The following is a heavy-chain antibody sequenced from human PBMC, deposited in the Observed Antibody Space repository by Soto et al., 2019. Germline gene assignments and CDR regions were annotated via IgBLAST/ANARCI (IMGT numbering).Heavy chain of an antibody. CDR2: IYYSGST. CDR3: ARTSSSSWYGRLGYYYYGMDV. Sequence: PSETLSLTCSVSGGSISSSSYYWGWIRQPPGKGLEWIGSIYYSGSTYYNPSLKSRVTISVDTSKNQFSLKLSSVTAADTAVYYCARTSSSSWYGRLGYYYYGMDVWGQGTTVTVSS. CDR1: GGSISSSSYY. D-gene: IGHD6-13*01. V-gene: IGHV4-39*01. J-gene: IGHJ6*02.